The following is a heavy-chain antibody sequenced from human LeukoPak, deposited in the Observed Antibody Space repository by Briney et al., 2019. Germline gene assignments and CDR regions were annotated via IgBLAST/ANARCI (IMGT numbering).Heavy chain of an antibody. CDR1: GFTFSSYG. D-gene: IGHD1-26*01. J-gene: IGHJ4*02. CDR2: ISGRGVST. CDR3: ARVVGATRRGDY. V-gene: IGHV3-23*01. Sequence: GGSLRLSCAASGFTFSSYGMSWVRQAPGKGLEWVSSISGRGVSTYYADSVKGRFTISRDNAKNSLYLQMNSLRVEDTAVYYCARVVGATRRGDYWGQGTLVTVSS.